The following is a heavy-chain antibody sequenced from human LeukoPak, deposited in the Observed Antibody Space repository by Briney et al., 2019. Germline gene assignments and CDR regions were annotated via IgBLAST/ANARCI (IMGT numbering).Heavy chain of an antibody. CDR1: GDTFSSYA. V-gene: IGHV1-69*13. Sequence: SVKVSCKASGDTFSSYAISWLRQAPGQGLEWMGGIIHILGTTNYAQKFQGRVTITADESTSTLYMELRSLRSEDTAIYCARDDYYDSSAYRENPFDVWGQGTMVTVSS. CDR3: ARDDYYDSSAYRENPFDV. J-gene: IGHJ3*01. CDR2: IIHILGTT. D-gene: IGHD3-22*01.